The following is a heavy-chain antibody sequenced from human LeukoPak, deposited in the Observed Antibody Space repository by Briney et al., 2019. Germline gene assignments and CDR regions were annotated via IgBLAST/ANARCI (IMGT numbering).Heavy chain of an antibody. CDR2: INPRGST. Sequence: SETLSLTCGVSGGSLSSHYWTWIRQPPGKGLEWIGEINPRGSTNYNPSLESRVSVSADTSRNQLSLSLTSVTAADSAVYFCARGLRQGSAWSWGPKEKSYQYMDVWGTGTTVIVSS. V-gene: IGHV4-34*01. CDR1: GGSLSSHY. CDR3: ARGLRQGSAWSWGPKEKSYQYMDV. D-gene: IGHD6-19*01. J-gene: IGHJ6*04.